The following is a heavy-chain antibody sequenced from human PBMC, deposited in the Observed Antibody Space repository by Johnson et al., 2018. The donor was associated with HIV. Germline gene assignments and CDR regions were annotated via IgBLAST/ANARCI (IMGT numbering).Heavy chain of an antibody. CDR2: ISYDGSNK. CDR3: AASWYGVSRPNAFDI. J-gene: IGHJ3*02. Sequence: QVQLVESGGGLVQPGGSLRLSCAASGFTFSTYWMSWVRQAPGKGLEWVAVISYDGSNKYQADSVKGRFTISRDNTKNSLYLQMNSLRAEDSAVYFCAASWYGVSRPNAFDIWGQGTMVTVSS. D-gene: IGHD2-2*01. V-gene: IGHV3-30*03. CDR1: GFTFSTYW.